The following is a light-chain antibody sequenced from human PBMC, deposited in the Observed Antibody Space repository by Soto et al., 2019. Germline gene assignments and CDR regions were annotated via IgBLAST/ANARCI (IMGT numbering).Light chain of an antibody. CDR2: DVS. Sequence: QSVLTQPASVSGSPGQPTTISCTGTSSDVGGYNYVSWYQQHPGKAPKVMIYDVSNRPSGVSNRFSGSKSGNTASLTISGLQAEDEADYYCNSYTTSSTYVFGTGTKVTVL. V-gene: IGLV2-14*01. CDR3: NSYTTSSTYV. CDR1: SSDVGGYNY. J-gene: IGLJ1*01.